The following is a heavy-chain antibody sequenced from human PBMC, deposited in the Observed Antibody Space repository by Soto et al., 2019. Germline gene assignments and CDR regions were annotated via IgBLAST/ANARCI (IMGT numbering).Heavy chain of an antibody. CDR2: ISGSGGST. Sequence: EVQLLESGGGLVQPGGSLRLSCAASGFTFSSYAMSWVRQAPGKGLEWVSVISGSGGSTYYADSVKGRFTISRDNAKNTLYLQMNSLRAEDTAVYYCARRASGWFFEYEGQGTLVTVSS. CDR3: ARRASGWFFEY. D-gene: IGHD6-19*01. V-gene: IGHV3-23*01. CDR1: GFTFSSYA. J-gene: IGHJ4*02.